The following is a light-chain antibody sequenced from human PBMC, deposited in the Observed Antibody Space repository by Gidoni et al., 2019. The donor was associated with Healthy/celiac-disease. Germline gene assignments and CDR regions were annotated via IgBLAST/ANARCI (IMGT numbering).Light chain of an antibody. Sequence: QSALTQPASVSGSPGQSITISCTGTSRDVGSYNLVSWYQQHPGTAPKLMIYEGSKRPSGVSNRFSGSKSGNTASLTISGLQAEDEADYYCCSYAGSSTHYVFGTGTKVTVL. CDR1: SRDVGSYNL. CDR3: CSYAGSSTHYV. V-gene: IGLV2-23*01. CDR2: EGS. J-gene: IGLJ1*01.